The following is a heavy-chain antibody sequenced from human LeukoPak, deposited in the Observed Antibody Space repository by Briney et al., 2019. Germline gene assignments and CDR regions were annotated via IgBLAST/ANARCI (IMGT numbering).Heavy chain of an antibody. CDR2: MYYSGST. Sequence: PSETLSLTCTVSVVSLSSHYWSWIRQPPGKGLEWIGYMYYSGSTNYNPSLNSRVTISVDTSKNQFSLKLSSVTAADTAVYYCARAQGTIVGAPFAFDVWGQGTMVTVSS. CDR3: ARAQGTIVGAPFAFDV. J-gene: IGHJ3*01. V-gene: IGHV4-59*11. D-gene: IGHD1-26*01. CDR1: VVSLSSHY.